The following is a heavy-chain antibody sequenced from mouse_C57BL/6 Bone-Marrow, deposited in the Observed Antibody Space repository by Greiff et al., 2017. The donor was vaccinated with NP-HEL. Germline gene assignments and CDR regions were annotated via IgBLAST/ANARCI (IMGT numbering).Heavy chain of an antibody. Sequence: VQLQQPGAELVKPGASVKLSCKASGYTFTSYWMQWVKQRPGQGLEWIGEIDPSDSYTNYNQKFKGKATLTVDTSSSTAYMQLSSLTTEDSAIYYCARGWLPSDYWGQGTTLTVSS. D-gene: IGHD2-3*01. V-gene: IGHV1-50*01. J-gene: IGHJ2*01. CDR2: IDPSDSYT. CDR3: ARGWLPSDY. CDR1: GYTFTSYW.